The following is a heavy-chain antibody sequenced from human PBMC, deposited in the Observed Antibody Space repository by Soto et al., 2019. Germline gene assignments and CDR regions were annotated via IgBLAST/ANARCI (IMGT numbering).Heavy chain of an antibody. D-gene: IGHD3-3*01. V-gene: IGHV3-15*01. Sequence: EVQLVESGGGLVKPGGSLRLSCAASGFTFSNAWMSWVRQAPGKGLEWVGRIKSKTDGGTTDYAAPVKGRFTISRDDSKNTLYLQMNSLKTEDTAVYYCTTDPNPRITIFGVVTVTRGYYYYGMDVWGQGTTVTVSS. CDR1: GFTFSNAW. J-gene: IGHJ6*02. CDR3: TTDPNPRITIFGVVTVTRGYYYYGMDV. CDR2: IKSKTDGGTT.